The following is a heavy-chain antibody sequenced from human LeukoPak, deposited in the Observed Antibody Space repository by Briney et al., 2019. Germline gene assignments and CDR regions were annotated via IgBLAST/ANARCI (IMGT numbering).Heavy chain of an antibody. Sequence: GGSLRLSCAASGFTFDDYAMHWVRQAPGKGLEWVSGISWNSGSIGYADSVEGRFTTSRDNAKNSLYLQMNSLRAEDTALYYCAKDQSPTYYYGSATFDPWGQGTLVTVSS. J-gene: IGHJ5*02. CDR3: AKDQSPTYYYGSATFDP. CDR1: GFTFDDYA. V-gene: IGHV3-9*01. D-gene: IGHD3-10*01. CDR2: ISWNSGSI.